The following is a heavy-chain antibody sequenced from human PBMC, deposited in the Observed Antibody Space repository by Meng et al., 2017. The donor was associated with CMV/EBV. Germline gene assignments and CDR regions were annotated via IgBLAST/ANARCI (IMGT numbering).Heavy chain of an antibody. D-gene: IGHD2-2*02. Sequence: SETLSLTCAVYGGSFSGYYWSWIRQPPGKGLEWIGEINHSGSTNYTPSLKSRVTISVDTSKNQFSLKLSSVTAADTAVYYCARVRVLPNRGTKLLYLNWFDPWGQGTLVTVSS. CDR3: ARVRVLPNRGTKLLYLNWFDP. V-gene: IGHV4-34*01. J-gene: IGHJ5*02. CDR2: INHSGST. CDR1: GGSFSGYY.